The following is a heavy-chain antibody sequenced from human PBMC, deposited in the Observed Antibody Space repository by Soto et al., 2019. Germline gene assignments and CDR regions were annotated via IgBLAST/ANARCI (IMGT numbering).Heavy chain of an antibody. CDR3: KRAERFPRSWFDP. CDR1: GGSFRNYY. CDR2: VNHSGEA. Sequence: SETLSLTCGVYGGSFRNYYWIWVRQPPGKGLEWIGEVNHSGEATYNPSLQSRVTISLDTSNNHFSLKMTSLTAADTAIYFCKRAERFPRSWFDPWGQGTQVTVSS. D-gene: IGHD3-10*01. V-gene: IGHV4-34*01. J-gene: IGHJ5*02.